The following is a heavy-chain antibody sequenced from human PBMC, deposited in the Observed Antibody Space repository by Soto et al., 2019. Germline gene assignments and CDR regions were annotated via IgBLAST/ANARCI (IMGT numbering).Heavy chain of an antibody. V-gene: IGHV3-33*01. Sequence: GGSLRLSCAASGFTFSSYGMHWVRQAPGKGLEWVAVIWYDGSNKYYADSVKGRFTISRDNSKNTLYLQMNSLRAEDTAVYYCARDADDIVLMVYAHYMDVWGKGTTVTVSS. J-gene: IGHJ6*03. CDR2: IWYDGSNK. CDR3: ARDADDIVLMVYAHYMDV. CDR1: GFTFSSYG. D-gene: IGHD2-8*01.